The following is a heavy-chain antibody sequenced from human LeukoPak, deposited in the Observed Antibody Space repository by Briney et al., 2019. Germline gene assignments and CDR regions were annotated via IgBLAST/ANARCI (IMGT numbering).Heavy chain of an antibody. D-gene: IGHD6-13*01. Sequence: GGSLRLSCAASGFTFSSYAMHWVRQAPGKGLEWVAVISYDGSNKYYADSVKGRFTISRDNSKNTLYLQMNSLRAEDTAVYYCARADSSSWYAGGVSYWGQGTLVTVSS. J-gene: IGHJ4*02. CDR2: ISYDGSNK. CDR1: GFTFSSYA. CDR3: ARADSSSWYAGGVSY. V-gene: IGHV3-30-3*01.